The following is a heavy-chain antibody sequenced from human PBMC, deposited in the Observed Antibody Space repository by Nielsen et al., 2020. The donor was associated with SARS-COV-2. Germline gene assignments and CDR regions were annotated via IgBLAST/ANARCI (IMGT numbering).Heavy chain of an antibody. CDR1: NEITPHY. CDR2: IYYSGNT. Sequence: SETLSLTCSVSNEITPHYWSWVRQTPGKGLEWIGYIYYSGNTSYSPSLKSRVNISIDKSKNQFSLTLKSVTAADTAVYYCAKFRGLGRSVGAFDVWGPGTKVTVS. CDR3: AKFRGLGRSVGAFDV. J-gene: IGHJ3*01. D-gene: IGHD3-10*01. V-gene: IGHV4-59*11.